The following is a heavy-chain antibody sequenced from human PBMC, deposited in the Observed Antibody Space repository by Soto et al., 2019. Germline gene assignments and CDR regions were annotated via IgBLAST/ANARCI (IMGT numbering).Heavy chain of an antibody. V-gene: IGHV4-31*03. J-gene: IGHJ3*02. Sequence: SETLSLTCTVSGGSISSGGYYWSWIRQHPGKGLEWIGYIYYSGSTYYNPSLKSRVTISVDTSKNQFSLKLSSVTAADTAVYYCARVTRYGDYAAFDIWGQGTMVTVSS. D-gene: IGHD4-17*01. CDR1: GGSISSGGYY. CDR2: IYYSGST. CDR3: ARVTRYGDYAAFDI.